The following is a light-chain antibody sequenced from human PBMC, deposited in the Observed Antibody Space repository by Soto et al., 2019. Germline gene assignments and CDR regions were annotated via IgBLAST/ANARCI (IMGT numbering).Light chain of an antibody. Sequence: EIMMTQSPATLSVSPGERATLSCRASQSVGNNLAWYQQKPGQAPRRLIYYASTRATGIPARFSGSRSGTEFTLTLSSLHFEDFALYSCQHENSSPPITFGQGTRLEIK. CDR3: QHENSSPPIT. CDR1: QSVGNN. J-gene: IGKJ5*01. V-gene: IGKV3-15*01. CDR2: YAS.